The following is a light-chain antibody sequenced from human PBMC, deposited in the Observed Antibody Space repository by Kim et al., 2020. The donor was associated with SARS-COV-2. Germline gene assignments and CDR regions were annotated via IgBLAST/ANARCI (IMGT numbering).Light chain of an antibody. CDR2: EVS. J-gene: IGLJ2*01. V-gene: IGLV2-23*02. CDR1: SSDVGSYNL. Sequence: GQSITISCTRTSSDVGSYNLVSWYQQHPGKAPKLMIYEVSKRPSGVSNRFSGSKSGNTASLTISGLQAEDEADYYCCSYAGSSTLLFGGGTQLTVL. CDR3: CSYAGSSTLL.